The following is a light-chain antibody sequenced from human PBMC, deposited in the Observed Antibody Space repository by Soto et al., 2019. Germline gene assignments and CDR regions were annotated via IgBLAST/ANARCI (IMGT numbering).Light chain of an antibody. CDR3: QHYENLPFT. Sequence: DIQMTQSPSSLSASVGDRVTITCQASQDISIYLNWYQQRPGRAPKLLIYAASNLETGVPSRFSGGGSGTDFSFTISSLQPEDIATYFCQHYENLPFTFGPGTKVDI. CDR2: AAS. CDR1: QDISIY. V-gene: IGKV1-33*01. J-gene: IGKJ3*01.